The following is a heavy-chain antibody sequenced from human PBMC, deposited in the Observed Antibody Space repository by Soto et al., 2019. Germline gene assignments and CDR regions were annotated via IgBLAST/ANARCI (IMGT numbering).Heavy chain of an antibody. V-gene: IGHV4-61*01. CDR2: MSHSGGT. Sequence: SETLSLTCGVEGGFGSSRSYYRSWIRQPPGKVLEWIGEMSHSGGTHFNPSLKSRVTISVDTSKNQFSLNIYSVTAADTALYYCACVERGTVTTVVDAFDIWGPGTMVTVSS. CDR3: ACVERGTVTTVVDAFDI. D-gene: IGHD1-1*01. J-gene: IGHJ3*02. CDR1: GGFGSSRSYY.